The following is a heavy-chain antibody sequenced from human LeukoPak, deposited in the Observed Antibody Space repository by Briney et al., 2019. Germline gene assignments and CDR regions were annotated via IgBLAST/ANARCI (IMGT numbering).Heavy chain of an antibody. V-gene: IGHV5-51*03. Sequence: GESLKISLQGSGYRFTSYWIRWVRQLPGTSLEWMGIIDPGDTETRYSTSLHGQVTTSADKSITTAYLQWSSLKASDTAMYYCARLLRRRGFADYHYMDVWGKGTTVTVSS. CDR2: IDPGDTET. D-gene: IGHD3-16*01. CDR1: GYRFTSYW. CDR3: ARLLRRRGFADYHYMDV. J-gene: IGHJ6*03.